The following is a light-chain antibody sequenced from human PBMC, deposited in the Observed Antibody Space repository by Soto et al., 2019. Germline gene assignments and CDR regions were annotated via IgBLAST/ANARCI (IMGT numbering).Light chain of an antibody. J-gene: IGKJ1*01. Sequence: DILMTQSPSTLSASVGDRVTITCRASQSISSWLAWYQQKPGKAPKLLIYDASSLESGVPSRFSGSGSGTEFTLTLSSLQPDDYETYYCQQSNRYWTFGQGTKVEIK. CDR3: QQSNRYWT. CDR1: QSISSW. CDR2: DAS. V-gene: IGKV1-5*01.